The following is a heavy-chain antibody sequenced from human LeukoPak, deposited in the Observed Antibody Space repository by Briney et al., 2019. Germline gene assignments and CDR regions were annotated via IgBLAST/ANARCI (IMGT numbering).Heavy chain of an antibody. V-gene: IGHV3-21*01. D-gene: IGHD6-13*01. CDR3: ARARRYSISWYWFDY. CDR1: GFTFSSYS. Sequence: PGGSLRLSCAASGFTFSSYSMNWVRQAPGKGLEWVSSISSSSSYIYYADSVKGRLTISRDNAKNSLYLQMNSLRAEDTAVYYCARARRYSISWYWFDYWGQGTLVTVSS. J-gene: IGHJ4*02. CDR2: ISSSSSYI.